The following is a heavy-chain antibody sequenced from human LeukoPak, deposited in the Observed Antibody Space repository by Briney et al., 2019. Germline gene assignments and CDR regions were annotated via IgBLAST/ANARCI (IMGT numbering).Heavy chain of an antibody. Sequence: SQTLSLTCTVSGASISSHYWSWIRQPPGKVLEWIGYISYTGSTNYNSSLRSRVTISVDTSKNQFSLRLSSVTAADRAVYYCARGYSYGYRFDLWGRGTLVTVSS. J-gene: IGHJ2*01. V-gene: IGHV4-59*11. CDR3: ARGYSYGYRFDL. CDR1: GASISSHY. CDR2: ISYTGST. D-gene: IGHD5-18*01.